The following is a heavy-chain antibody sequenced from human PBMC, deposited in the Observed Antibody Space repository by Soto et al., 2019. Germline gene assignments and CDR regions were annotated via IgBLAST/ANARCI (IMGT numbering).Heavy chain of an antibody. V-gene: IGHV1-8*01. D-gene: IGHD3-3*01. CDR1: GYTFTSYD. CDR2: MNPNSGNT. Sequence: ASVKVSCKASGYTFTSYDINWVRQATGQGLEWMGWMNPNSGNTGYAQKFQGRVTMTRNTSISTAYMELSSLRSEDTAVYYCATGGQPRNYDFWSGYLTLRVNWFDPWGQGALVTVSS. CDR3: ATGGQPRNYDFWSGYLTLRVNWFDP. J-gene: IGHJ5*02.